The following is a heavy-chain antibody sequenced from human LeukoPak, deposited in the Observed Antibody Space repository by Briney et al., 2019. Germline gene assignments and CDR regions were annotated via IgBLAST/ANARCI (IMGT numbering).Heavy chain of an antibody. CDR3: ASIGGYSYGDEGNYFDY. D-gene: IGHD5-18*01. Sequence: ASVKVSCKASGGTFSSYAISWVRQAPGQGLEWMGRIIPIFGTANYAQKFQGRVTITTDESTSTAYMELSSLRSEDTAVYYCASIGGYSYGDEGNYFDYWGQGALVTVSS. CDR2: IIPIFGTA. J-gene: IGHJ4*02. V-gene: IGHV1-69*05. CDR1: GGTFSSYA.